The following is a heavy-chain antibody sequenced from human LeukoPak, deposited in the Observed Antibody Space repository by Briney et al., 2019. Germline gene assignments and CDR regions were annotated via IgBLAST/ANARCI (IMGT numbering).Heavy chain of an antibody. CDR2: INQDGSDR. V-gene: IGHV3-7*01. CDR1: GFTFSSYW. Sequence: PGGSLRLSCAASGFTFSSYWMSWVRQAPGKGLEWVANINQDGSDRGYVDSVKGRFTISRDNAKNSVYLQMNILRAEDTAVYYCARDKERGDSYFESRGQGTLVTVSS. CDR3: ARDKERGDSYFES. J-gene: IGHJ4*02. D-gene: IGHD3-10*01.